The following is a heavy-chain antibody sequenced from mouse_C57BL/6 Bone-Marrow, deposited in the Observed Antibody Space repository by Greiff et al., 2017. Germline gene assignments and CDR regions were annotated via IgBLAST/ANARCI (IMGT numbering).Heavy chain of an antibody. CDR1: GFTFSDYG. D-gene: IGHD1-1*01. V-gene: IGHV5-17*01. CDR3: ARLTTVVATGDY. CDR2: ISSGSSTI. J-gene: IGHJ2*01. Sequence: EVHLVESGGGLVKPGGSLKLSCAASGFTFSDYGMHWVRQAPEKGLEWVAYISSGSSTIYYADTVKGRFTISRDNAKNTLFLQMTSLGSEATAMYYCARLTTVVATGDYWGQGTTLTVSS.